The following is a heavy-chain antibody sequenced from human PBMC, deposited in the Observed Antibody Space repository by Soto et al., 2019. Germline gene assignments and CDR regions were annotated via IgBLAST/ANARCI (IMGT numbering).Heavy chain of an antibody. D-gene: IGHD3-10*01. CDR1: GGSISSYY. V-gene: IGHV4-59*08. CDR2: IYNSGST. CDR3: ASMGYHYGSGSYPLDY. J-gene: IGHJ4*02. Sequence: QVQLQESGPGLVKPSETLYLTCTVSGGSISSYYWTWIRQPPGKGLEWIGFIYNSGSTHYNPSLRSRVTISVDTSKNQFSRKLRSVTAADTAVYYCASMGYHYGSGSYPLDYWGQGTLVTVSS.